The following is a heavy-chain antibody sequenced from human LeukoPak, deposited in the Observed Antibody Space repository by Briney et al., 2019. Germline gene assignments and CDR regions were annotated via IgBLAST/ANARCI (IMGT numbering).Heavy chain of an antibody. CDR1: GFTFSSYN. CDR2: ISPASDTI. CDR3: ARDVYYGSGTFGY. J-gene: IGHJ4*02. D-gene: IGHD3-10*01. Sequence: GGSLRLSCAASGFTFSSYNMKWVRQAPGKGLEWVSYISPASDTIHYADSMRGGFTISRDNAKNSLYLQMNSLRAEDTAVYYCARDVYYGSGTFGYWGQGTLVTVSS. V-gene: IGHV3-48*01.